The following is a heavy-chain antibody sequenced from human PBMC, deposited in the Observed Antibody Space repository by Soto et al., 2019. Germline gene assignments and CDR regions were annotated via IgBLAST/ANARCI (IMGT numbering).Heavy chain of an antibody. CDR1: GYSFTSYW. V-gene: IGHV5-51*01. J-gene: IGHJ6*02. CDR3: ASTTTYYCDSSGNYYGMDV. CDR2: IYPGDSDT. D-gene: IGHD3-22*01. Sequence: GESLKISCKGSGYSFTSYWIGWVRQMPGKGLEWMGIIYPGDSDTRYSPSFQGQVTISADKSISTAYLQWSSLKASDTAMYYCASTTTYYCDSSGNYYGMDVWGQGTTVTVSS.